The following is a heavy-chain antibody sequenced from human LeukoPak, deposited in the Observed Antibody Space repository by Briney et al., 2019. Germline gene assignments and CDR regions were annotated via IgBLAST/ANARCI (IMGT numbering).Heavy chain of an antibody. CDR3: ARDPGRGGDSDY. V-gene: IGHV3-7*04. CDR1: GFTFSRYW. J-gene: IGHJ4*02. Sequence: PGGSLRLSCAASGFTFSRYWMSWVRQAPGKGLEWVAKINEDGSDKYYVDSVEGRFTISRDNAKNSLCLQMNSLRAEDTAVYYCARDPGRGGDSDYWGQGTLVTVSS. CDR2: INEDGSDK. D-gene: IGHD3-10*01.